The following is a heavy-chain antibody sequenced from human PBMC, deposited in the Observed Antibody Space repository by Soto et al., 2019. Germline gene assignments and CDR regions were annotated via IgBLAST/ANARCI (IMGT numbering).Heavy chain of an antibody. Sequence: PGGSLRLSCAVSGFTFSSYGMHWVRQAPGKGLEWVAVIWYDGSNKYYADSVKGRFTISRDNSKNTLYLQMNSLRAEDTAVYYCARDRGMTTVTIFDYWGQGTLVTVSS. J-gene: IGHJ4*02. V-gene: IGHV3-33*01. CDR3: ARDRGMTTVTIFDY. CDR2: IWYDGSNK. CDR1: GFTFSSYG. D-gene: IGHD4-17*01.